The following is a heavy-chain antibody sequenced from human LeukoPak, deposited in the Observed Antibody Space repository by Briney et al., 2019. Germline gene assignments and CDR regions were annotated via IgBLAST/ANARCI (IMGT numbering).Heavy chain of an antibody. CDR2: IIPIFGTA. V-gene: IGHV1-69*13. D-gene: IGHD2-15*01. CDR3: ASGGVVVVVAATPDLQYYYYYGMDV. Sequence: ASVKVSCKASGGTFSSYAISWVRQAPGQGLDWMGGIIPIFGTANYAQKFQGRLTITADESTSTAYMELSSLRSEDTAVYYCASGGVVVVVAATPDLQYYYYYGMDVWGKGTTVTVSS. J-gene: IGHJ6*04. CDR1: GGTFSSYA.